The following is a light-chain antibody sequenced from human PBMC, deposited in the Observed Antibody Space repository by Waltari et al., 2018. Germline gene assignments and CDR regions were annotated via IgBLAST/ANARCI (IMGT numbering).Light chain of an antibody. CDR3: SSQSTNNGVI. CDR1: SSDVGGDDS. V-gene: IGLV2-14*03. CDR2: DVN. Sequence: QSALTQPASVSGSPGQSITISCTGSSSDVGGDDSVSWYEDHPGQAPKVIIYDVNKRPSGVSDRFPGSKSGNTASLTISGLQAEDEATFYCSSQSTNNGVIFGGGTKVTVL. J-gene: IGLJ2*01.